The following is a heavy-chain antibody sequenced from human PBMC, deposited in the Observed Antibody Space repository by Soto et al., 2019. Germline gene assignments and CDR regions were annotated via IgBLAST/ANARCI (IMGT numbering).Heavy chain of an antibody. CDR1: GLSFSGYY. D-gene: IGHD6-13*01. Sequence: SDTLWFTCAFYGLSFSGYYLSWIRQPPGKGLEWIGEINHSGSTNYNPSLKSRVTISVDTSKNQFSLKLSSVAAADTAVYYCARGYSSSWYYYYYGMDVWGQGTTVNVSS. CDR2: INHSGST. CDR3: ARGYSSSWYYYYYGMDV. J-gene: IGHJ6*02. V-gene: IGHV4-34*01.